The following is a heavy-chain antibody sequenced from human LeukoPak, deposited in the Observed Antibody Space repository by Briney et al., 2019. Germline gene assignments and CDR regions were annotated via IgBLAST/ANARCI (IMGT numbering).Heavy chain of an antibody. D-gene: IGHD2-15*01. Sequence: PGGSLRLSCAASGLTFSGSAMSWVRQAPGKGLEWVSLISGSGNSTYYADSVKGRFTISRDNSKNTLYLQMNSLRAEDTAVYYCAKVIGLVSANRYYFDYWGQGTLVTVSS. CDR3: AKVIGLVSANRYYFDY. CDR1: GLTFSGSA. CDR2: ISGSGNST. V-gene: IGHV3-23*01. J-gene: IGHJ4*02.